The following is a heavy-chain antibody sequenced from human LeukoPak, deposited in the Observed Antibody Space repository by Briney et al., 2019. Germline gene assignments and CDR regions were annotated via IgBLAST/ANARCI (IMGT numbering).Heavy chain of an antibody. CDR1: GFTVSSNY. CDR3: ARADGTGGPYDY. J-gene: IGHJ4*02. Sequence: GGSLRLSCAVSGFTVSSNYMSWVRQAPGKELEWVSVIYSGGSTHYADSVKGRFTISRDNSENALFLQMNSLRAEDTAVYYCARADGTGGPYDYWGQGTLVTVSS. D-gene: IGHD3/OR15-3a*01. V-gene: IGHV3-53*01. CDR2: IYSGGST.